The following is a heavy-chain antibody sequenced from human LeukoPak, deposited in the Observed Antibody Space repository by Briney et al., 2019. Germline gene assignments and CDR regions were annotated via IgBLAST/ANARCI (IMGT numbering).Heavy chain of an antibody. CDR1: GFTFGDYA. CDR3: QTYYDFWSGYLDFDY. Sequence: GGSLRLSRTASGFTFGDYAMSWFRQAPGKGLEWVGFIRSKAYGGTTEYAASVKGRFTISRDDSKSIAYLQMNSLKTEDTAVYYCQTYYDFWSGYLDFDYWGQGTLVTVSS. CDR2: IRSKAYGGTT. V-gene: IGHV3-49*03. J-gene: IGHJ4*02. D-gene: IGHD3-3*01.